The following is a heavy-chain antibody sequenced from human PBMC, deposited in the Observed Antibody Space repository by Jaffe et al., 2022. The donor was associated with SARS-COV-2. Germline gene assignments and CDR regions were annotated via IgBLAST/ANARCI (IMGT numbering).Heavy chain of an antibody. D-gene: IGHD3-22*01. V-gene: IGHV4-39*01. CDR3: ATRSDPYNYYDSSGYYGRSFDY. J-gene: IGHJ4*02. CDR1: GGSISSSSYY. CDR2: IYYSGST. Sequence: QLQLQESGPGLVKPSETLSLTCTVSGGSISSSSYYWGWIRQPPGKGLEWIGSIYYSGSTYYNPSLKSRVTISVDTSKNQFSLKLSSVTAADTAVYYCATRSDPYNYYDSSGYYGRSFDYWGQGTLVTVSS.